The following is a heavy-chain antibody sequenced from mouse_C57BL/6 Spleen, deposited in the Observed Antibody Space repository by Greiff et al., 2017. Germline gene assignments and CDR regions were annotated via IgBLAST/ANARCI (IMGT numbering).Heavy chain of an antibody. CDR1: GYSITSGYY. CDR3: ARGAPYYYGSSYGPFDY. CDR2: ISYDGSN. J-gene: IGHJ2*01. V-gene: IGHV3-6*01. D-gene: IGHD1-1*01. Sequence: ESGPGLVKPSQSLSLTCSVTGYSITSGYYWNWIRQFPGNKLEWMGYISYDGSNNYNPSLKNRISITRDTSKNQFFLKLNSVTTEDTATYYCARGAPYYYGSSYGPFDYWGQGTTLTVSS.